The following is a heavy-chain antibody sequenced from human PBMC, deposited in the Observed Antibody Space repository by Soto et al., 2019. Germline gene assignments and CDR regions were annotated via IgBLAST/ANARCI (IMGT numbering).Heavy chain of an antibody. J-gene: IGHJ4*02. CDR2: ISFDGRST. V-gene: IGHV3-64D*08. D-gene: IGHD3-22*01. CDR3: EKGQMIVVVRFDY. CDR1: GFTFSTYA. Sequence: GGSLRLSCSASGFTFSTYAMHWVRQAPGTGLEYVSAISFDGRSTYYADSVKGRFTVSRENSKNTLYLQMSGLRGEDTAVYYWEKGQMIVVVRFDYWGQGTLVTVSS.